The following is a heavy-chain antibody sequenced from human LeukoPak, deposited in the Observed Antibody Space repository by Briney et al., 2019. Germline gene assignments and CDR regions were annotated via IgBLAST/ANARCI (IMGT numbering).Heavy chain of an antibody. Sequence: GGSLRLSRAASGFTFSSYAMSWVRQAPGKGLEWVSGISGSGGSTYYADFVKGRFTISRDNSKNTLYLQMNSLRAEDTAVYYCARALWFGEFLFDYWGQGTLVTVSS. CDR3: ARALWFGEFLFDY. CDR2: ISGSGGST. CDR1: GFTFSSYA. J-gene: IGHJ4*02. D-gene: IGHD3-10*01. V-gene: IGHV3-23*01.